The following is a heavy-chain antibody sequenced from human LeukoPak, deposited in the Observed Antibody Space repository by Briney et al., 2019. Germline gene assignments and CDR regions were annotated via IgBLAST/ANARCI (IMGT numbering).Heavy chain of an antibody. D-gene: IGHD6-6*01. V-gene: IGHV3-23*01. J-gene: IGHJ4*02. CDR1: GFTFSSYA. CDR3: AREESSSSGYYFDY. CDR2: ISGSGGST. Sequence: PGGSLRLSCAASGFTFSSYAMSWVRQAPGKGLEWVSSISGSGGSTYYADSVKGRFTISRDNAKNSLYLQMNSLRAEDTAVYYCAREESSSSGYYFDYWGQGTLVTVSS.